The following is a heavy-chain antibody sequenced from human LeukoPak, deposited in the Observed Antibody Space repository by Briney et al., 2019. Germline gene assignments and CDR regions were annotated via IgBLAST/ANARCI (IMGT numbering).Heavy chain of an antibody. CDR2: IIPVFGTP. CDR3: ARVFTAARGLENWFDP. D-gene: IGHD6-6*01. V-gene: IGHV1-69*05. CDR1: GGTFNSFS. Sequence: SVKVSCKAFGGTFNSFSINWVRQAPGQGLEWMGGIIPVFGTPNYAQKFQGRLTITTDESTSTGYMELSSLTSEDTAVYYCARVFTAARGLENWFDPWGQGTLVTVSS. J-gene: IGHJ5*02.